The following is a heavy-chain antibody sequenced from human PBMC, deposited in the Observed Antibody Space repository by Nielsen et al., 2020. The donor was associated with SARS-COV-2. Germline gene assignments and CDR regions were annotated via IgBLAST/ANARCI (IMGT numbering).Heavy chain of an antibody. CDR3: AKDGYCSGGSCYYYYYYYGMDV. D-gene: IGHD2-15*01. Sequence: GSLRLSCAASGFTFSSYAMSWVRQAPGKGLEWVSTISGSGGSTYYADSVKGRFTISRDNSKNTLYLQMNSLRAEDTAVYYCAKDGYCSGGSCYYYYYYYGMDVWGQGTTVTVSS. J-gene: IGHJ6*02. CDR1: GFTFSSYA. CDR2: ISGSGGST. V-gene: IGHV3-23*01.